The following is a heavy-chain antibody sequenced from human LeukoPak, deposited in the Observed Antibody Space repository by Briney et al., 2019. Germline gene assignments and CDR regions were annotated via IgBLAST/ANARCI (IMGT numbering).Heavy chain of an antibody. D-gene: IGHD2-2*01. CDR2: ICGSGNNT. Sequence: GGSLRLSCAASGFSSSTYAMTWVRQAPGNGLEWVSVICGSGNNTYYADSVKGRFTISRDDSKNTLYLQMNNLRAEDTAVYYCAKESRASCYSSIDLWGQGTLVTVSS. J-gene: IGHJ5*02. V-gene: IGHV3-23*01. CDR3: AKESRASCYSSIDL. CDR1: GFSSSTYA.